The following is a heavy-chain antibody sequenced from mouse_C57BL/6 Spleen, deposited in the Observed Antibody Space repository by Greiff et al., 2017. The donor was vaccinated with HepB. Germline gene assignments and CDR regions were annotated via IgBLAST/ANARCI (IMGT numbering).Heavy chain of an antibody. V-gene: IGHV2-3*01. Sequence: VQGVESGPGLVAPSQSLSITCTVSGFSLTSYGVSWVRQPPGEGLEWLGVIWGDGSTHYHSALISRLSISKDNSKSQVFLIRNSLQTDDTATYYCAKGTAQATVYFDYWGQGTTLTVSS. CDR3: AKGTAQATVYFDY. CDR1: GFSLTSYG. CDR2: IWGDGST. J-gene: IGHJ2*01. D-gene: IGHD3-2*02.